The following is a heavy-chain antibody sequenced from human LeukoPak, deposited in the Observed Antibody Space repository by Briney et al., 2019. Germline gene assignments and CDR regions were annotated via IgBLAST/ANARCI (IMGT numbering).Heavy chain of an antibody. Sequence: GASVKVSCKASGYTFTSYDIYWVRQAPGQGPEWMGRITPFLGIANYPQKLQGRVTITADESTTTAYMELSSLRSEDTAVYYCAREACREMGVMWPRLGGQDCRYDYWGQGTLVTVSS. CDR1: GYTFTSYD. D-gene: IGHD3-16*01. CDR3: AREACREMGVMWPRLGGQDCRYDY. CDR2: ITPFLGIA. V-gene: IGHV1-69*04. J-gene: IGHJ4*02.